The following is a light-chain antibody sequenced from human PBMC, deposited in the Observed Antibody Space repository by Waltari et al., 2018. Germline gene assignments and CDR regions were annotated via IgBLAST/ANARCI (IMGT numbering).Light chain of an antibody. CDR3: QQRSNWPL. CDR1: QSVSSY. CDR2: DAS. V-gene: IGKV3-11*01. Sequence: ELVLTQSPATLSLSPGERATLSCRASQSVSSYLAWYQQKPGQAPRLLIYDASNRATGIPARFSGSGSGTDFTLTISRLEPEDFAVYYCQQRSNWPLFGQGTKVEIK. J-gene: IGKJ1*01.